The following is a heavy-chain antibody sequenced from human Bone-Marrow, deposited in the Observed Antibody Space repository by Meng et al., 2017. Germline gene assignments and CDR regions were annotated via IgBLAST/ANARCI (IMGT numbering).Heavy chain of an antibody. CDR1: GFTFSSYA. CDR2: ISYDGSNK. J-gene: IGHJ4*02. V-gene: IGHV3-30*04. D-gene: IGHD2-15*01. CDR3: AKSIVVVVAALNYFDY. Sequence: GGSLRLSCAASGFTFSSYAMHWVRQAPGKGLEWVAVISYDGSNKYYADSVKGRFTISRDNSKNTLYLQMNSLRAEDTAVYYCAKSIVVVVAALNYFDYWGQGTLVTVSS.